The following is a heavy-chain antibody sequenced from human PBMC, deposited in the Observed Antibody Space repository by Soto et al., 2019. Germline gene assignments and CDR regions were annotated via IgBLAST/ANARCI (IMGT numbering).Heavy chain of an antibody. V-gene: IGHV3-33*08. CDR2: IWYDGSNK. D-gene: IGHD2-15*01. Sequence: QVQLVESGGGVVQPGGSLRLSCTTSGFTFNPYGMHWVRQAPGKGLEWVAIIWYDGSNKYYADSVKGRFTISRDNSKNTLYLQMNSLRGEDTALYYCARADCTGAYCYSWPFNYGVDVWGQGTTVTVSS. CDR3: ARADCTGAYCYSWPFNYGVDV. J-gene: IGHJ6*02. CDR1: GFTFNPYG.